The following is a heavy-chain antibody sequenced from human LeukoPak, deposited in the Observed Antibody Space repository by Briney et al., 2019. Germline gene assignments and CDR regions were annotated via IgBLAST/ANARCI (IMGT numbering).Heavy chain of an antibody. J-gene: IGHJ5*02. CDR2: IYHSGST. CDR1: GYSLRSGYY. D-gene: IGHD3-22*01. V-gene: IGHV4-38-2*02. Sequence: PSETLSLTCTVSGYSLRSGYYWGWIGQPPGKGLDGIGSIYHSGSTYCNPSLKSRVTLSVDTPEKQVSLKLRSGSAGHKAVLFFASGPGWSYDNSGYYPPFDPWGQGTRVTVSS. CDR3: ASGPGWSYDNSGYYPPFDP.